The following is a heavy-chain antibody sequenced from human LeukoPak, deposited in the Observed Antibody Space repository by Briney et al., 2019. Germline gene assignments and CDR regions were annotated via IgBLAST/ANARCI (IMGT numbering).Heavy chain of an antibody. CDR3: ARHRGSNLNRSFDF. CDR1: GGSISSHY. D-gene: IGHD1-14*01. V-gene: IGHV4-59*08. J-gene: IGHJ4*02. CDR2: IYYSGST. Sequence: SETLSLTCTVSGGSISSHYWSWFRQPPGKGLEWIGYIYYSGSTNYNPSLKSRLTVSLDTSKNQFSLKLSSVTAADTAVYYCARHRGSNLNRSFDFWGQGALVTVSS.